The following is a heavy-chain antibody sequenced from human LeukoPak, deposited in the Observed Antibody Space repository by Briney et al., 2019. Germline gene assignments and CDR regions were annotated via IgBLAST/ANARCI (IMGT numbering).Heavy chain of an antibody. Sequence: GGSLRLSCAASGFTFSSYEMNWVRQAPGKGLEWVSYISSSGSTIYYADTVKGRFTISRDTAKNSLYLQMNSLRAEDTAVYYCARDPRYNWNDAGGYWGQGTLVTVSS. J-gene: IGHJ4*02. D-gene: IGHD1-1*01. CDR1: GFTFSSYE. V-gene: IGHV3-48*03. CDR2: ISSSGSTI. CDR3: ARDPRYNWNDAGGY.